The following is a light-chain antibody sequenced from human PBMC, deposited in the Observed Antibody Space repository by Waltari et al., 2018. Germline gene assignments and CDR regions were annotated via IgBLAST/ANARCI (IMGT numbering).Light chain of an antibody. CDR2: SNN. CDR1: SLIVGSDT. Sequence: SLLNPLPSASGTSRQSVIISYSGSSLIVGSDTVHWFQQLPGTAPKLLIYSNNPRPSGVPDRFSGSKSGTSASLAISGLQSEDEADYYCAAWDDSLNGVVFGGGTKLTVL. CDR3: AAWDDSLNGVV. V-gene: IGLV1-44*01. J-gene: IGLJ2*01.